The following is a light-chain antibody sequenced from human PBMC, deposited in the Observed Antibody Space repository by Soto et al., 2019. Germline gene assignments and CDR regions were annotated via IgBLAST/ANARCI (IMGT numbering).Light chain of an antibody. CDR1: SSDVGSYNL. CDR2: EVS. J-gene: IGLJ7*01. CDR3: CSYAGSSTLAV. Sequence: SALTQPASVSGSPGQSITISCTGTSSDVGSYNLVSWYQQHPTKAPKLMIYEVSERPSGVSNRFSGSKSDNTASLTISGLQAEDEADYYCCSYAGSSTLAVFGGGTQLTVL. V-gene: IGLV2-23*02.